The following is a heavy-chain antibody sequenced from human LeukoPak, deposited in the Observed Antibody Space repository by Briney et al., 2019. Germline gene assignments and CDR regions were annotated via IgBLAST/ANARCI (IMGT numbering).Heavy chain of an antibody. D-gene: IGHD1-26*01. CDR1: GGTFSSYA. CDR3: AGELGATNYYYYYMDV. V-gene: IGHV1-69*05. J-gene: IGHJ6*03. Sequence: ASVKVSCKASGGTFSSYAISWVRQAPGQGLEWMGRIIPIFGTANYAQKFQGRVTITTDESTSTAYMELSSLRSEDTAVYYCAGELGATNYYYYYMDVWGKGTTVTVSS. CDR2: IIPIFGTA.